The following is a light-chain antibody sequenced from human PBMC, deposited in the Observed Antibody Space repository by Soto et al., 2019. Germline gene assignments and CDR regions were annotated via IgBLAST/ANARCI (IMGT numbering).Light chain of an antibody. Sequence: QTVVTQEPSLTVSPGGTVTLTCGSSTGAVTSGHYPYWFQQKPGQAPRTLIYETSNKHSWTPARFSGSLLGGKAALTLSGAQPEDEADYYCLLSYSGTRVFGGGTQLTVL. CDR3: LLSYSGTRV. V-gene: IGLV7-46*01. CDR1: TGAVTSGHY. J-gene: IGLJ2*01. CDR2: ETS.